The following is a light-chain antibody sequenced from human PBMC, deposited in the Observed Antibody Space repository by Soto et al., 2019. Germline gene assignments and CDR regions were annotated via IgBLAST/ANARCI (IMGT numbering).Light chain of an antibody. CDR2: DVS. CDR3: QQYDSYSWT. Sequence: DIQMTQSPSTLSASVGERVTITCRASRSVSNWLAWYQQKPGKAPNLLIYDVSSLESGVPSRFSGSGSGTEFILTISSLQPDDFATYYCQQYDSYSWTFDQGTKVEMK. V-gene: IGKV1-5*01. J-gene: IGKJ1*01. CDR1: RSVSNW.